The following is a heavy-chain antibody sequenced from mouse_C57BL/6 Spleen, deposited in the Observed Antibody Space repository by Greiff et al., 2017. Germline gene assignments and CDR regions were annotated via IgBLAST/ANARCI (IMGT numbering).Heavy chain of an antibody. CDR2: IDPANGDT. Sequence: EVKLVESGAELVRPGASVKLSCTASGFNITDAYMHWVKQRPEQGLEWIGWIDPANGDTEYASKFQGKATITADTSSNTSYLQLSSLTSEDTAVYYGTTSLGSRGAMDYWGQGTSVTVSS. D-gene: IGHD1-1*01. CDR1: GFNITDAY. CDR3: TTSLGSRGAMDY. J-gene: IGHJ4*01. V-gene: IGHV14-4*01.